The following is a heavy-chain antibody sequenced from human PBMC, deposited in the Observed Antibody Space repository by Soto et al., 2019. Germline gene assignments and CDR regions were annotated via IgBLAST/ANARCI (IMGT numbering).Heavy chain of an antibody. J-gene: IGHJ5*02. CDR1: GGSISSGGYY. CDR3: ARDLGVYYDSSGYYSNWFDP. V-gene: IGHV4-31*03. CDR2: IYYSGST. Sequence: QVQLQESGPGLVKPSQTLSLTCTVSGGSISSGGYYWSWIRQHPGKGLEWIGYIYYSGSTYYNPSLKSRVTISVDTSKNQFSLKLSSVTAADTAVYYCARDLGVYYDSSGYYSNWFDPWGQGTLVTVSS. D-gene: IGHD3-22*01.